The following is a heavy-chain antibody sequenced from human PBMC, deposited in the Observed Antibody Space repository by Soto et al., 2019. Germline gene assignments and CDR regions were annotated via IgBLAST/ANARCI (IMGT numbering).Heavy chain of an antibody. CDR2: IYYSGST. CDR3: ARQRAVTAYYYYYYGMDV. Sequence: SLTCTVSGGSISSSSYYWGWIRQPPGKGLEWIGSIYYSGSTYYNPSLKSRVTISVDTSKNQFSLKLSSVTAADTAVYYCARQRAVTAYYYYYYGMDVWGQGTTVTVSS. V-gene: IGHV4-39*01. J-gene: IGHJ6*02. D-gene: IGHD4-17*01. CDR1: GGSISSSSYY.